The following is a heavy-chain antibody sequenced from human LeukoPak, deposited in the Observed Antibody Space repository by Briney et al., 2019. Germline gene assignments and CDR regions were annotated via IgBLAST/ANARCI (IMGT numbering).Heavy chain of an antibody. Sequence: GSLRLSCAASGLTFNNNVMNWVRQAPGKGLEWVSVIDGGGVTTYYADSVKGRFAISRDNSKNTLYLQMNSLRTEDTAVYYCAKRGVGTSNAYFDYWGQGTLVTVSS. CDR3: AKRGVGTSNAYFDY. D-gene: IGHD1-26*01. V-gene: IGHV3-23*01. J-gene: IGHJ4*02. CDR1: GLTFNNNV. CDR2: IDGGGVTT.